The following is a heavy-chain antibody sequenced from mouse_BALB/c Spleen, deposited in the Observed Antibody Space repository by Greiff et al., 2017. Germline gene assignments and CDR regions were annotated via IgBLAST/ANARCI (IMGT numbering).Heavy chain of an antibody. CDR1: GFSLTSYG. CDR3: AKIYYDYDDLFAY. D-gene: IGHD2-4*01. J-gene: IGHJ3*01. V-gene: IGHV2-2*02. CDR2: IWSGGST. Sequence: QVQLQQSGPGLVQPSQSLSITCTVSGFSLTSYGVHWVRQSPGKGLEWLGVIWSGGSTDYNAAFISRLSISKDNSKSQVFFKMNSLQANDTAIYYCAKIYYDYDDLFAYWGQGTLVTVSA.